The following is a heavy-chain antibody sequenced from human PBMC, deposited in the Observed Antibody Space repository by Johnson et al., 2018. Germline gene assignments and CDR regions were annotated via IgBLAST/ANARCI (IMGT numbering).Heavy chain of an antibody. Sequence: QVQLLESGGGVVQPGRSLRLSCAASGFTFSSYGMHWVRQAPGKGLEWVAVISYAGSNKYYAGSVKGRFTISRDNSKNTRYLQMNSLRAEDTAVYYRAKDFIPASSSASAEDQHWGQGTLVTVSS. CDR1: GFTFSSYG. D-gene: IGHD6-6*01. CDR3: AKDFIPASSSASAEDQH. CDR2: ISYAGSNK. V-gene: IGHV3-30*18. J-gene: IGHJ1*01.